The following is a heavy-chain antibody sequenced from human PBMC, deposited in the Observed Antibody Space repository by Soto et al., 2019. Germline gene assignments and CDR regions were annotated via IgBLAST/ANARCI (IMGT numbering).Heavy chain of an antibody. V-gene: IGHV3-53*04. CDR3: AREVGHGGFDP. CDR2: IYSGGST. CDR1: GFTVSSNY. Sequence: EVQLVESGGGLVQPGGSLRLSCAASGFTVSSNYMSWVRQAPGKGLEWVSVIYSGGSTYYADSVKGRFTISRHNSKNKLYLQMTILSAEYTAGYYCAREVGHGGFDPWGQGTLVTVSS. J-gene: IGHJ5*02.